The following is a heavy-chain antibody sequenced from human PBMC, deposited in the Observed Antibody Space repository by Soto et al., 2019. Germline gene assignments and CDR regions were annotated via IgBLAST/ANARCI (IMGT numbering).Heavy chain of an antibody. Sequence: QVQLQESGPGLVKPSQTLSLTCSVSGGSISSGGYYWSWIRQHPGKGLEWIGYIYYSGTTYYNPSVESRITISLDTSKNQFSLELSSVTAADTAVYYCARRIPVAGLFDYWGQGTLVTVSS. V-gene: IGHV4-31*03. CDR1: GGSISSGGYY. CDR3: ARRIPVAGLFDY. D-gene: IGHD6-19*01. CDR2: IYYSGTT. J-gene: IGHJ4*02.